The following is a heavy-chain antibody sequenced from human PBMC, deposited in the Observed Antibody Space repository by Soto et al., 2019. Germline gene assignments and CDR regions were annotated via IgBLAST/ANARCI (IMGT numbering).Heavy chain of an antibody. J-gene: IGHJ4*02. CDR2: IRSKPYRETT. D-gene: IGHD4-17*01. CDR1: GFTFGDYA. V-gene: IGHV3-49*04. CDR3: TRSSDYVVTLDF. Sequence: PGGSLRLSCTASGFTFGDYAINWVRQAPGKGLEWVAFIRSKPYRETTEYAASVKGRFRISREGSKSIAYLQMDSLKIEDTALYYCTRSSDYVVTLDFWGQGTLVTSPQ.